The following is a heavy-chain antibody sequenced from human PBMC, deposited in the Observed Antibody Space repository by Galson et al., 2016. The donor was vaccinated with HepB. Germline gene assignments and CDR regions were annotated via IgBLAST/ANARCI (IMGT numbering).Heavy chain of an antibody. Sequence: SLRLSCAVSGITFSNYAMHWVRQAPGEGLEWVSGIGGSDTGTYYADSVRGRFTISRDNSKNTLYLQMNSLRAEDTALYFCAKCRSSDSTSCPNYWGQGTLVTVSS. CDR2: IGGSDTGT. V-gene: IGHV3-23*01. CDR3: AKCRSSDSTSCPNY. J-gene: IGHJ4*02. D-gene: IGHD2-2*01. CDR1: GITFSNYA.